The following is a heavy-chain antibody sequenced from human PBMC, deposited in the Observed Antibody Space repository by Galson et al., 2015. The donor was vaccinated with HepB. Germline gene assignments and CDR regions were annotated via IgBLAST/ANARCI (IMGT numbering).Heavy chain of an antibody. V-gene: IGHV4-61*02. Sequence: LSLTCTVSGGSISSGSYYWSWIRQPAGKGLEWIGRIYTSGSTNYNPSLKSRVTMSVDTSKNQFSLKLSSVTAADTAVYYCARANSGSYIWFDPWGQGTLVTVSS. CDR3: ARANSGSYIWFDP. CDR2: IYTSGST. CDR1: GGSISSGSYY. D-gene: IGHD1-26*01. J-gene: IGHJ5*02.